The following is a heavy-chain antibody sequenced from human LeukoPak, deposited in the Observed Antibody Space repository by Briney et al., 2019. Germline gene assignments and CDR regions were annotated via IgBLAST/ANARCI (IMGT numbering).Heavy chain of an antibody. CDR1: GFTFNNYA. D-gene: IGHD2-2*01. CDR3: AKEPREYCSSTSCPNWFDS. CDR2: ISASGGTT. Sequence: PGGSLRLSCAASGFTFNNYAMSWVRQARGRGREWVSSISASGGTTYYADSVKGRFTISRDNSENTLFLQMNSLRAEDTAVYYCAKEPREYCSSTSCPNWFDSWGQGTLVTVSS. V-gene: IGHV3-23*01. J-gene: IGHJ5*01.